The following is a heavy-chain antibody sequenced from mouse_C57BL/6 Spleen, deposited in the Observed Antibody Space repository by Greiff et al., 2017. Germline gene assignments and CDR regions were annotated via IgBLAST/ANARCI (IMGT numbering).Heavy chain of an antibody. D-gene: IGHD2-5*01. CDR3: ARGGFYSTLGRYFDV. Sequence: EVQRVESGPVLVKPGASVKMSCKASGYTFTDYYMNWVKQSHGKSLEWIGVINPYNGGTSYNQKFKGKATLTVDKSSSTAYMEINSLTSEDSAVYYCARGGFYSTLGRYFDVWGTGTTVTVSS. J-gene: IGHJ1*03. CDR2: INPYNGGT. V-gene: IGHV1-19*01. CDR1: GYTFTDYY.